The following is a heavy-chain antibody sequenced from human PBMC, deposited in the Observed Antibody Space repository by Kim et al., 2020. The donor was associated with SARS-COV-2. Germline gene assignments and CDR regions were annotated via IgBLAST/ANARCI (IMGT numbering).Heavy chain of an antibody. CDR1: CGSISSSNYY. CDR2: IYYSGST. V-gene: IGHV4-39*01. Sequence: SETLSLTCTVSCGSISSSNYYWGWIRQPPGKGLEWIGSIYYSGSTYYKPSLKSRVTISVDTSKNQFSLKLSSVTAADTAVYYCAKQRGYSYERGWFDPWGQGTLVTVSS. D-gene: IGHD5-18*01. CDR3: AKQRGYSYERGWFDP. J-gene: IGHJ5*02.